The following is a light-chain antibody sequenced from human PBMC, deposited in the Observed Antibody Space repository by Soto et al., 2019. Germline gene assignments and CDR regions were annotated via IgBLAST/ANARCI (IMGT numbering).Light chain of an antibody. J-gene: IGLJ1*01. Sequence: QSVLTQPASVSGSPGQSITISCTGTSSDVGGYNYVSWYQQHLGKAPKLMIYEVSNRPSGVSNRFSGSKSGNTASLTISGLQAEDEADYYCTSCTSSSTPVFGTGTKVTVL. CDR3: TSCTSSSTPV. V-gene: IGLV2-14*01. CDR1: SSDVGGYNY. CDR2: EVS.